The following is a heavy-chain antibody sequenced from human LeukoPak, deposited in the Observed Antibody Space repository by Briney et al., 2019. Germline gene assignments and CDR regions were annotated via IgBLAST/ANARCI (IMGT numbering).Heavy chain of an antibody. CDR1: GYSISSGYY. CDR2: IYHSGST. Sequence: SETLSLTCTVSGYSISSGYYWGWIRQPPGKGLEWIGSIYHSGSTYYNPSLKSRVTISVDTSKNQFSLKLTSVTAADTAVYYCARDLNPATTGYYYYYYMDVWGKGTTVTISS. D-gene: IGHD1-14*01. J-gene: IGHJ6*03. CDR3: ARDLNPATTGYYYYYYMDV. V-gene: IGHV4-38-2*02.